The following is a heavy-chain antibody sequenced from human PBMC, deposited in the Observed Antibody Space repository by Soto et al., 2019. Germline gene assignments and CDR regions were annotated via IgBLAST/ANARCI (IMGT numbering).Heavy chain of an antibody. V-gene: IGHV1-3*04. J-gene: IGHJ4*02. Sequence: ASVKVSCKASGYTFTSYTLHWVRQAPGQRLEWMGWINTGNGNTKYSQKFQGRVTITRDTSASTAYMELSSLRSEDTAVYYCARGDTMVRGVIIDYFDYWGQGTLVTVSS. CDR2: INTGNGNT. D-gene: IGHD3-10*01. CDR3: ARGDTMVRGVIIDYFDY. CDR1: GYTFTSYT.